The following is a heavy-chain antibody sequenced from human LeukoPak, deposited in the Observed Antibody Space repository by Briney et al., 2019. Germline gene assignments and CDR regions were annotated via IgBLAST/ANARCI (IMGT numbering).Heavy chain of an antibody. D-gene: IGHD3-9*01. CDR2: ITPIFGTP. Sequence: GASVKVSCKASGGTFSSYAISWVRQAPGHGLELVGAITPIFGTPNYVEKFQGRVIISADESTSTAYMELSSLTSEDTAVYYCASSLRYFDSFDYWGQGTLVTVSS. CDR1: GGTFSSYA. J-gene: IGHJ4*02. CDR3: ASSLRYFDSFDY. V-gene: IGHV1-69*01.